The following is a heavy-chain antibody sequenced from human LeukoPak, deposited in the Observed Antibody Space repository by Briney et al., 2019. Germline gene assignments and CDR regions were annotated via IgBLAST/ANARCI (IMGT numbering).Heavy chain of an antibody. CDR3: ARADSSGYYLGDY. V-gene: IGHV1-2*02. D-gene: IGHD3-22*01. J-gene: IGHJ4*02. CDR1: GYTFTGYY. Sequence: ASVKVSCKASGYTFTGYYMHWVRQAPGQGLEWMGWINPNSGGTNYAQKFQGRVTMTRDTSISTAYMELSSLRSDDTAVYYCARADSSGYYLGDYWGQGTLVTVSS. CDR2: INPNSGGT.